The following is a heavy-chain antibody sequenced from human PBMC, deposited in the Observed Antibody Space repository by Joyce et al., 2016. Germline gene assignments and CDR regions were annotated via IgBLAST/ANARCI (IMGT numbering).Heavy chain of an antibody. Sequence: VQLVESGGGLIQPGGSLRLSCAASGFDLSDEYMSWVRQAPGKGLEWVAVIYRDNSGSSTYYADAVKGQFTLSRDSSKNTLHLQMNSLKAEDTAVYYCARGLLSNGWPLGHFDFWGQGTLVAVSS. D-gene: IGHD6-19*01. CDR2: IYRDNSGSST. V-gene: IGHV3-53*01. J-gene: IGHJ4*02. CDR1: GFDLSDEY. CDR3: ARGLLSNGWPLGHFDF.